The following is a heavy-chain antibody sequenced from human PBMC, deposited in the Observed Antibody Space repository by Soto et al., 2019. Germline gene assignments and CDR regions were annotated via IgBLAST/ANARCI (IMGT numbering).Heavy chain of an antibody. CDR1: GFTFSSYS. J-gene: IGHJ4*02. D-gene: IGHD3-22*01. Sequence: PGGSLRLSCAASGFTFSSYSMNWVRQAPGKGLEWVSSISSSSSYIYYADSVKGRFTISRDNAKNSLYLQMNSLRAEDTAVYYCARSSPQYYYDSSGYYSYFDYRGQGTLVTVSS. V-gene: IGHV3-21*01. CDR3: ARSSPQYYYDSSGYYSYFDY. CDR2: ISSSSSYI.